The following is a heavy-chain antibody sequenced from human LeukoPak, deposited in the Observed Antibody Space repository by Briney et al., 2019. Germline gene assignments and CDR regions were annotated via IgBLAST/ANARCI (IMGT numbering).Heavy chain of an antibody. Sequence: GASVKVSCKASGYTFTGYYMHWVRQAPGQGLEWMGWINPNSGGTNYAQKFQGRVTMTRDTSISTAYMELSRLRSDDTAVYYCARDYYDYVWGSYHAFDYWGQGTLVTVSS. V-gene: IGHV1-2*02. CDR3: ARDYYDYVWGSYHAFDY. CDR2: INPNSGGT. D-gene: IGHD3-16*02. J-gene: IGHJ4*02. CDR1: GYTFTGYY.